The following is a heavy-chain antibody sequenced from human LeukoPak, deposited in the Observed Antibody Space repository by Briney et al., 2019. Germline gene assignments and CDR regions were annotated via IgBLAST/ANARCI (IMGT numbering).Heavy chain of an antibody. D-gene: IGHD2-2*02. CDR3: ASLGSRAAAIWGYYFDY. CDR1: GGSINSYY. CDR2: VYTSGST. Sequence: SETLSLTCTVSGGSINSYYWSWIRQPAGKGLEWIGHVYTSGSTYYNPSLKSRVTISVDTSKNQFSLKLSSVTAADTAVYYCASLGSRAAAIWGYYFDYWGQGTLVTVSS. J-gene: IGHJ4*02. V-gene: IGHV4-4*08.